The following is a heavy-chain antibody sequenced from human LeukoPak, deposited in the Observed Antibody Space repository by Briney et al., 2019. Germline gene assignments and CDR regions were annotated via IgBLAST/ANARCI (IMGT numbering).Heavy chain of an antibody. V-gene: IGHV4-59*08. Sequence: PSETLSLTCTVSGGSISSYYWSWIRQPPGKGLEWIGYIYYSGSTNYNPSLKSRVTISVDTSKNQFSLKLSSVTAADTAVYYCARHAGGGGSYNFDYWGQGTLVTVSS. J-gene: IGHJ4*02. CDR2: IYYSGST. CDR3: ARHAGGGGSYNFDY. CDR1: GGSISSYY. D-gene: IGHD1-26*01.